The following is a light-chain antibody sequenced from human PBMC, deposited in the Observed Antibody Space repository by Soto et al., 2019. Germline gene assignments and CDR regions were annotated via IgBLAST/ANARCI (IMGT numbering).Light chain of an antibody. CDR1: QSISSY. CDR3: QQSHSTPPT. CDR2: AAS. V-gene: IGKV1-39*01. Sequence: DIQMTQSPSSLSASVGDRVTITCRASQSISSYLNWYQQKPGRAPKLLIFAASSLQSGVPSRFSGSGSGTDFTLTISSLQPEDFATYYCQQSHSTPPTFGGGTK. J-gene: IGKJ4*01.